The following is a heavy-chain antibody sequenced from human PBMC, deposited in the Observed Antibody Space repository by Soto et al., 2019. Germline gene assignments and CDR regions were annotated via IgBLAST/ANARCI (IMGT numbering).Heavy chain of an antibody. CDR3: ARDQLPYGDYEQNYFDY. V-gene: IGHV3-33*01. CDR1: GSTFSSYG. D-gene: IGHD4-17*01. CDR2: IWYDGSNK. Sequence: QVQLVESGGGVVQPGRSLRLSCAASGSTFSSYGMHWVRQAPGKGLEWVAVIWYDGSNKYYADSVKGRFTISRDNSKNTLYLQMNSLRAEDTAVYYCARDQLPYGDYEQNYFDYWGQGTLVTVSS. J-gene: IGHJ4*02.